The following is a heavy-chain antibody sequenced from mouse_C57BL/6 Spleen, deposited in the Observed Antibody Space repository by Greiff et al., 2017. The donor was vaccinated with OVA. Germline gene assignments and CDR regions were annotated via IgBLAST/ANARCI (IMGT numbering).Heavy chain of an antibody. D-gene: IGHD1-1*01. J-gene: IGHJ4*01. CDR2: IYPGGGYT. CDR1: GYTFTNYW. V-gene: IGHV1-63*01. CDR3: ARGNYGSSYGAMDY. Sequence: VQRVESGAELVRPGTSVKMSCKASGYTFTNYWIGWAKQRPGHGLEWIGDIYPGGGYTNYNEKFKGKATLTADKSSSTAYMQFSSLTSEDSAIYYCARGNYGSSYGAMDYWGQGTSVTVSS.